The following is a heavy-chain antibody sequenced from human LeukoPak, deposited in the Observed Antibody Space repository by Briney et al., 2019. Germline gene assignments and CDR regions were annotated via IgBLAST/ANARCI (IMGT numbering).Heavy chain of an antibody. D-gene: IGHD6-19*01. CDR1: GYSLTNYA. V-gene: IGHV1-3*01. CDR3: VRGGPNKSGWTLDY. Sequence: ASAKVSCKASGYSLTNYAIHWVRQAPGQRLEWMGWFNSDTGNTDYSQKFQGRVTISRDTSANTAYMELNRLRPEDTAVFYCVRGGPNKSGWTLDYWGQGTLVTVSA. J-gene: IGHJ4*02. CDR2: FNSDTGNT.